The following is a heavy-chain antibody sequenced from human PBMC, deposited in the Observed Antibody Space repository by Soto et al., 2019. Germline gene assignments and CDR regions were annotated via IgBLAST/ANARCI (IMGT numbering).Heavy chain of an antibody. D-gene: IGHD3-10*01. Sequence: QVQLVQSGAELKKPGSSVKVSCKASGDTFSFYTINWVRQAPGLGLEWMGRANPILSMSNYAQKFQGRVTXTXDXXTSTACRALRSLRSEDTAFYYCATSYGSGSRAFDYWGQGALVTVSS. CDR3: ATSYGSGSRAFDY. CDR2: ANPILSMS. V-gene: IGHV1-69*02. CDR1: GDTFSFYT. J-gene: IGHJ4*02.